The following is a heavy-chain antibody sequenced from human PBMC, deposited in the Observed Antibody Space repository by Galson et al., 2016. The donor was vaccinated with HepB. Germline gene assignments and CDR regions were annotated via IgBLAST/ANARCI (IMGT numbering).Heavy chain of an antibody. Sequence: PALVKPTQTLTLTCSFSGFSLSTTRMSVAWVRQAPGQALEWLARIDWDDEKYYARSLKSRLTITKDLSKNQVVVTLTNLDPVDTATYYCARMTLAGITYYFDPWGQGTLVIVSS. J-gene: IGHJ5*02. V-gene: IGHV2-70*11. CDR1: GFSLSTTRMS. CDR3: ARMTLAGITYYFDP. CDR2: IDWDDEK. D-gene: IGHD3-16*01.